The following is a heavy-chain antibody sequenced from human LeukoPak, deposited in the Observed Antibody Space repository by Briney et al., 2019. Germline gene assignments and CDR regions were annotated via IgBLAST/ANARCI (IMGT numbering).Heavy chain of an antibody. J-gene: IGHJ3*02. Sequence: SETLSLTCTVSGGSISSYYWSWIRQPPGKGLEWIGYIHYSGSTNYNPSLKSRVTISVDTSKNQFSLKLSSVTAADTAVYYCAREVLGSYYAFDIWGQGTMVTVSS. CDR1: GGSISSYY. CDR2: IHYSGST. CDR3: AREVLGSYYAFDI. D-gene: IGHD1-26*01. V-gene: IGHV4-59*01.